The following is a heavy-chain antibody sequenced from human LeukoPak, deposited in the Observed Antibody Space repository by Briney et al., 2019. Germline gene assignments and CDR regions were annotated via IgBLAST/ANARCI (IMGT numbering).Heavy chain of an antibody. CDR2: ISYDGRDK. D-gene: IGHD6-13*01. CDR1: GFAFNKYA. V-gene: IGHV3-30*04. J-gene: IGHJ4*02. CDR3: ARDRDYIAAYYSDH. Sequence: GGSLRLSCTASGFAFNKYAMHWVRQAPGKGLEWVAVISYDGRDKHYADSVKGRLTISRDNSMDTLYLQMNTLRVDDTALYYCARDRDYIAAYYSDHWGQGTLVTVSS.